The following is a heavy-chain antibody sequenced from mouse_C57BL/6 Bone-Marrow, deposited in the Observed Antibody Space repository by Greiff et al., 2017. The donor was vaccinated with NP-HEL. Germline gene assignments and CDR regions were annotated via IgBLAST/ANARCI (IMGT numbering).Heavy chain of an antibody. D-gene: IGHD2-5*01. V-gene: IGHV5-6*02. Sequence: DVMLVEPGGDLVKPGGSLKLSCAASGFTFSSYGMSWVRQTPDKRLEWVATISSGGSYTYYPDSVKGRFTISRDNAKNTLYLQMSSLKSEDTAMYYCARHYYSNYFDYWGQGTTLTVSS. CDR2: ISSGGSYT. J-gene: IGHJ2*01. CDR3: ARHYYSNYFDY. CDR1: GFTFSSYG.